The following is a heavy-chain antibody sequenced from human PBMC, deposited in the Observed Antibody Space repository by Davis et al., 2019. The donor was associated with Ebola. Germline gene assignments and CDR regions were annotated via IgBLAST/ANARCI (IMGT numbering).Heavy chain of an antibody. J-gene: IGHJ4*02. CDR3: ARLMGTIFGVGLYYFDY. Sequence: PSETLSLTCAVYGGSFSGYYWSWIRQPPGKGLEWIGEINHSGSTNYNPSLKSRVTISVDTSKNQFYLKLSSVTAADTAVYYCARLMGTIFGVGLYYFDYWGQGTLVTVSS. CDR1: GGSFSGYY. V-gene: IGHV4-34*01. CDR2: INHSGST. D-gene: IGHD3-3*01.